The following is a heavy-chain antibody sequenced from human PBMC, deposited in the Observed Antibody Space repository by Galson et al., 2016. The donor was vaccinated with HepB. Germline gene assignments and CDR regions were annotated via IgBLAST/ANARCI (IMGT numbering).Heavy chain of an antibody. CDR2: IKQDGSRE. Sequence: SLRLSCATSGFTFSNYWMSWVRQAPGRRPEWVANIKQDGSREEYVDSVKGRLTISRDHAKKSLYLQMNSLRVEDTAVYFCARGDTGGFDPWGQGTLVTVSS. CDR1: GFTFSNYW. CDR3: ARGDTGGFDP. D-gene: IGHD7-27*01. J-gene: IGHJ5*02. V-gene: IGHV3-7*04.